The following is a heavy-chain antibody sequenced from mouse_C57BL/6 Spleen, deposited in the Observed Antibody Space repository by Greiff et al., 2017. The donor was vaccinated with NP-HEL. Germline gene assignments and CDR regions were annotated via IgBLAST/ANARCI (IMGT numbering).Heavy chain of an antibody. CDR2: IRLKSDNYAT. CDR1: GFTFSNYW. V-gene: IGHV6-3*01. D-gene: IGHD2-4*01. CDR3: TPPIYYDYDGAFAY. Sequence: EVMLVESGGGLVQPGGSMKLSCVASGFTFSNYWMNWVRQSPEKGLEWVAQIRLKSDNYATHYAESVNGRFTISRDDSKSSVYLQLNNLRAEDPGIYYCTPPIYYDYDGAFAYWGQGTLVTVSA. J-gene: IGHJ3*01.